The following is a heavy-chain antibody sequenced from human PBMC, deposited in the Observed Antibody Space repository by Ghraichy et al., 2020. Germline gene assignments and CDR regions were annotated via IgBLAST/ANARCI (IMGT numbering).Heavy chain of an antibody. CDR3: AKDRYNFDL. CDR1: GFTFGSNV. D-gene: IGHD1-1*01. CDR2: ISGSGGT. Sequence: GGSLRLSCAASGFTFGSNVMSWVRQAPGKRLGWVSSISGSGGTYYAGAVKGRFTISRDNSKNTLYLQMNSLTAEDTALYYCAKDRYNFDLWGRGTLVTVSS. J-gene: IGHJ2*01. V-gene: IGHV3-23*01.